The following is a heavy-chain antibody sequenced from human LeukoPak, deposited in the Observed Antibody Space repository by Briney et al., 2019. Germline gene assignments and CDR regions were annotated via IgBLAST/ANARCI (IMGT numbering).Heavy chain of an antibody. D-gene: IGHD6-6*01. CDR2: FDPEDGET. J-gene: IGHJ6*03. Sequence: GASVKVSCKVSGYTLTELSMHWVRQAPGKGLEWMGGFDPEDGETIYAQKFQGRVTMTTDTSTSTAYMELRSLRSDDTAVYYCAGPSSSPSSFYYYYYMDVWGKGTTVTVSS. CDR3: AGPSSSPSSFYYYYYMDV. CDR1: GYTLTELS. V-gene: IGHV1-24*01.